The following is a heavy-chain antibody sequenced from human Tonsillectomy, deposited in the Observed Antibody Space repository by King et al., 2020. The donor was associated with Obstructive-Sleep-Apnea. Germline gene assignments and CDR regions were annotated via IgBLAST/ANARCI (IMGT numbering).Heavy chain of an antibody. D-gene: IGHD6-6*01. CDR1: GYTFSTYA. CDR3: ARGIPQYSSSPFRYYYYGMDV. J-gene: IGHJ6*02. V-gene: IGHV1-3*01. CDR2: INAGNGNT. Sequence: VQLVQSGPEVKKPGASVKVPCKASGYTFSTYAMHWVRQAPGQRLEWMGWINAGNGNTKYSQTFQGRVTITRDTSASTAYMELSSLRSEDTAVYYCARGIPQYSSSPFRYYYYGMDVWGQGTTVIVSS.